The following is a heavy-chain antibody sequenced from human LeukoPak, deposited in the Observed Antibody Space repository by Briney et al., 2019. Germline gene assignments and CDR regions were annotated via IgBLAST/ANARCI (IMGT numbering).Heavy chain of an antibody. V-gene: IGHV3-30-3*01. CDR1: GFTFSSYA. Sequence: PGGSLRLSCAASGFTFSSYAMHWVRQAPGKGLEWVAVISYDGSNKYYADSVKGRFTISRDNSKNTLYLQMNSLRAEDTAVYYCARGGSNVVVVAAMDLWGQGTLVTVSS. D-gene: IGHD2-15*01. CDR2: ISYDGSNK. J-gene: IGHJ4*02. CDR3: ARGGSNVVVVAAMDL.